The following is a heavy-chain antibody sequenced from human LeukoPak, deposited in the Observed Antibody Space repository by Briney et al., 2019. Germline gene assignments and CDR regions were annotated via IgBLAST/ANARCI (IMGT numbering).Heavy chain of an antibody. CDR1: GYSISSGYY. V-gene: IGHV4-38-2*02. CDR3: ARLLSSRFGGVLEQWIARAWLTDNWFDP. D-gene: IGHD3-16*01. CDR2: IYHSGST. J-gene: IGHJ5*02. Sequence: SETLSLTCTVSGYSISSGYYWGWIRQPPGKGLEWIGSIYHSGSTYYNPSPKSRVTMSVDTSKSQFSLRLGSVTAADTAVYYCARLLSSRFGGVLEQWIARAWLTDNWFDPWGQGTLVTVSS.